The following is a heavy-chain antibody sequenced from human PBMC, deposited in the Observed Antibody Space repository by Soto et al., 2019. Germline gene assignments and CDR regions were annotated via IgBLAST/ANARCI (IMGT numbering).Heavy chain of an antibody. CDR2: IKQDGSEK. Sequence: EVQLVESGGGLVQPGGSQRLSCAASGFTFSSYWMSWVRQAPGKGLEWVANIKQDGSEKYYVDSVKGRFTISRDNAKNSLYLQMNSLRAEDTAVYYCARDRGGYDYIWGSYFDYWGQGTLVTVSS. J-gene: IGHJ4*02. D-gene: IGHD3-16*01. V-gene: IGHV3-7*01. CDR3: ARDRGGYDYIWGSYFDY. CDR1: GFTFSSYW.